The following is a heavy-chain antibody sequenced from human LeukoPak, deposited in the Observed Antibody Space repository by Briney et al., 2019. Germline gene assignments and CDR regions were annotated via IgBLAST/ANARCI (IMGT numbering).Heavy chain of an antibody. J-gene: IGHJ4*02. D-gene: IGHD5-18*01. Sequence: ASVTVSCKASGYTFTCYYLHWVRQAPGQGLEWMGWINPNSGGTNYAQKFQGRVTRTRDTSISTAYMELSRLRSDDTAVYYCARADGLLTTAMVTYFDYWGQGTLVTVPS. CDR3: ARADGLLTTAMVTYFDY. CDR2: INPNSGGT. V-gene: IGHV1-2*02. CDR1: GYTFTCYY.